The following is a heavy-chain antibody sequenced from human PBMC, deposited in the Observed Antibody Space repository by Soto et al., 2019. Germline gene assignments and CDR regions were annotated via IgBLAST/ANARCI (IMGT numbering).Heavy chain of an antibody. CDR2: IIPIFGTA. CDR1: GGTFSSYA. D-gene: IGHD6-19*01. CDR3: ARDRGYSSGWSTPLDY. Sequence: SVKVSCKASGGTFSSYAISWVRQAPGQGLEWMGGIIPIFGTANYAQKFQGRVTITADESTSTAYMELSSLRSEDTAVYYCARDRGYSSGWSTPLDYWGQGTLVTVSS. J-gene: IGHJ4*02. V-gene: IGHV1-69*13.